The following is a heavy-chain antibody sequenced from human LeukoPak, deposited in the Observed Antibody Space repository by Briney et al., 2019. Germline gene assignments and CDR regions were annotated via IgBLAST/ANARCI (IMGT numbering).Heavy chain of an antibody. Sequence: SETLSLTCTVSGGSTSSGDYYWSWIRQPPGKGLEWIGYIYYSGGTYYNPSLTSRVTISVDTSKNQFSLKLSSVTAADTAVYYCARDGRFDLYGMDVWGQGTTVTVSS. CDR1: GGSTSSGDYY. V-gene: IGHV4-30-4*01. CDR3: ARDGRFDLYGMDV. D-gene: IGHD3-3*01. J-gene: IGHJ6*02. CDR2: IYYSGGT.